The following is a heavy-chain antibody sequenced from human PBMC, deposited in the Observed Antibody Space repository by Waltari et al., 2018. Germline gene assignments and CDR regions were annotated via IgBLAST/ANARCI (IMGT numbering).Heavy chain of an antibody. D-gene: IGHD5-18*01. CDR3: AREGYSYGHRYYYYYGMDV. CDR1: GYSISSGSY. CDR2: IYHSGST. V-gene: IGHV4-38-2*02. J-gene: IGHJ6*02. Sequence: QVQLQESGPGLVKPSETLSLTCAVSGYSISSGSYWGWIRQPPGKGLEWSGSIYHSGSTYYNQSLKSRVTISVDTSKNQFSLKLSSVTAADTAVYYCAREGYSYGHRYYYYYGMDVWGQGTTVTVSS.